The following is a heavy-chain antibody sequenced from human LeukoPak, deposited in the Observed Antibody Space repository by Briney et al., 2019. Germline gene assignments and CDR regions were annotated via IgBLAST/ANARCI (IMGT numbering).Heavy chain of an antibody. Sequence: SETLSLTCTVSGGSISSGGYYWSWIRQPPGKGLEWIGEINHSGSTNYNPSLKSRVTISVDTSKNQFSLKLSSVTAADTAVYYCARGRCSSTSCYSHSTGWFDPWGQGTLVTVSS. CDR2: INHSGST. D-gene: IGHD2-2*02. CDR3: ARGRCSSTSCYSHSTGWFDP. J-gene: IGHJ5*02. CDR1: GGSISSGGYY. V-gene: IGHV4-39*07.